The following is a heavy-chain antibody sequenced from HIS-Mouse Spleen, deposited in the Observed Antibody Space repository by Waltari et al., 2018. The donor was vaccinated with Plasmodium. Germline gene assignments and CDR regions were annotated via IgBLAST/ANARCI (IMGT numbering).Heavy chain of an antibody. CDR2: ISYDGSNK. Sequence: QVQLVESVGGVFQPGRSLRLSCAASGFTFSSYGLHWARPAPGKGLEWVAVISYDGSNKYYADSVKGRFTISRDNSKNTLYLQMNSLRAEDTAVYYCAKDRRSSSWYVDYWGQGTLVTVSS. CDR3: AKDRRSSSWYVDY. V-gene: IGHV3-30*18. D-gene: IGHD6-13*01. J-gene: IGHJ4*02. CDR1: GFTFSSYG.